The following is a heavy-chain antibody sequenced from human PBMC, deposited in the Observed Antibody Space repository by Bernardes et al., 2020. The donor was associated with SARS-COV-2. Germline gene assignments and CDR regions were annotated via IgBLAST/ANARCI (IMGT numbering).Heavy chain of an antibody. V-gene: IGHV5-51*01. Sequence: GEPLKISCKASGYTFTSYWIGWVRQMPAKGLEWMGIIYPGDSDTNYSPSFQGQVTISADKSISTVYLQWSSLKASDTAMYYCARPGSQVADGVFDVWGQGTMVSVSS. D-gene: IGHD4-17*01. J-gene: IGHJ3*01. CDR2: IYPGDSDT. CDR1: GYTFTSYW. CDR3: ARPGSQVADGVFDV.